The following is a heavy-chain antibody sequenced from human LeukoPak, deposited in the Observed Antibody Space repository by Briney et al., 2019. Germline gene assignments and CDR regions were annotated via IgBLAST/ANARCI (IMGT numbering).Heavy chain of an antibody. CDR1: GFTFSSYS. Sequence: GGSLRLSCAASGFTFSSYSMNWVRQAPGKGVEWVSSISSSSSYIYYADSVKGRFTISRDNAKNSLYLQMNSLRAEDTAVYYCARVGYSYGYGCLDYWGQGTLVTVSS. CDR2: ISSSSSYI. J-gene: IGHJ4*02. V-gene: IGHV3-21*01. D-gene: IGHD5-18*01. CDR3: ARVGYSYGYGCLDY.